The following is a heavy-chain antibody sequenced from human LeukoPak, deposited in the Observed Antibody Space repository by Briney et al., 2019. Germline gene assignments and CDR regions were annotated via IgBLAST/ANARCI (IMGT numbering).Heavy chain of an antibody. V-gene: IGHV4-39*07. CDR3: ARGLQQLVPDGGYYFDY. D-gene: IGHD6-13*01. Sequence: SETLSLTCAVSGGSIDSSSYYWGWIRQPPGKGLEWIGEINHSGSTNYNPSLKSRVTISVDTSKNQFSLKLSSVTAADTAVYYCARGLQQLVPDGGYYFDYWGQGTLVTVSS. CDR2: INHSGST. CDR1: GGSIDSSSYY. J-gene: IGHJ4*02.